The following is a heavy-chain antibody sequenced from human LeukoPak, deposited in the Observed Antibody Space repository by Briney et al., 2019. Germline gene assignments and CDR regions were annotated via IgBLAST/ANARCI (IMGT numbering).Heavy chain of an antibody. CDR3: ARAEYYYDSSGYYPRYYNYYYMDV. J-gene: IGHJ6*03. D-gene: IGHD3-22*01. CDR1: GFTFSSYE. V-gene: IGHV3-48*03. CDR2: ISESGSAI. Sequence: TGGSLRLSCAASGFTFSSYEMNWVRLAPGKGLEWVSYISESGSAIYYADSVKGRFTISRDNAKNSLYLQMNSLRAEDTAVFYCARAEYYYDSSGYYPRYYNYYYMDVWGKGTTVTVSS.